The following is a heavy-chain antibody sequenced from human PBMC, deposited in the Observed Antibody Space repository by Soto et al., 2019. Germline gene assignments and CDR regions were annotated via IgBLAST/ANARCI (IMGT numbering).Heavy chain of an antibody. CDR3: ARVVGLRFLEWSMTRCYYVMDG. CDR2: IIPIFGTA. V-gene: IGHV1-69*13. Sequence: SVKVSCKASGGTFSSYAISWVRQAPGQGLEWMGGIIPIFGTANYAQKFQGRVTITADESTSTAYMELSSLRSEDTAVYYCARVVGLRFLEWSMTRCYYVMDGWGQETRVTFSS. CDR1: GGTFSSYA. D-gene: IGHD3-3*01. J-gene: IGHJ6*01.